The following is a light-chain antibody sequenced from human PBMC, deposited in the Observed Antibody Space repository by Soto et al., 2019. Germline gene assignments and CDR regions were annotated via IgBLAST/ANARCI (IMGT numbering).Light chain of an antibody. CDR3: QQYNSYPPT. J-gene: IGKJ5*01. CDR1: QSISSW. CDR2: KAS. Sequence: DIPITQSPSTLAASVGDRVTMTFPASQSISSWLAWYQQKPGKAPKILIYKASSLESGVPSRFSGSGSGTEFTLTISSLQPDDFATYYCQQYNSYPPTFGQGTRREI. V-gene: IGKV1-5*03.